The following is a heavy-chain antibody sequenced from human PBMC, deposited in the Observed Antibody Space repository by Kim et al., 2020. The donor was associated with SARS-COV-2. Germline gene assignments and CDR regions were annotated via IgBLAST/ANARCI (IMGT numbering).Heavy chain of an antibody. J-gene: IGHJ4*02. Sequence: SVKVSCKASGGTFSSYAISWVRQAPGQGLEWMGGIIPIFGTANYAQKFQGRVTITADESTSTAYMELSSLRSEDTAVYYCARTLKRPYSSGWRTFDYWGQGTLVTVSS. V-gene: IGHV1-69*13. CDR1: GGTFSSYA. CDR3: ARTLKRPYSSGWRTFDY. CDR2: IIPIFGTA. D-gene: IGHD6-19*01.